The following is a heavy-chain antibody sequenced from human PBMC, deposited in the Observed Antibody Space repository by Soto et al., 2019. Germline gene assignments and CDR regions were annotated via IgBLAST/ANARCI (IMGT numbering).Heavy chain of an antibody. CDR2: VNAGNGNT. D-gene: IGHD6-19*01. CDR1: GYTFTNYG. CDR3: ARAGYSSGWYHWYFDF. V-gene: IGHV1-3*01. J-gene: IGHJ2*01. Sequence: ASVKVSCKASGYTFTNYGIHWVRQAPGQRLEWMGWVNAGNGNTKYSQKFQGRVIITRDTSASTAYMELSSLRSEDTAAFYCARAGYSSGWYHWYFDFWGRGTLVTVSS.